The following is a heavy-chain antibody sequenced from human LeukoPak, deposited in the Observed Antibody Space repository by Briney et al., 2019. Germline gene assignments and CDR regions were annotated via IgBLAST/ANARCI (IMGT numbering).Heavy chain of an antibody. CDR3: ARSMTVVGIIMAPGY. CDR1: GFTFSVYS. D-gene: IGHD3-10*01. J-gene: IGHJ4*02. Sequence: GGSLRLSCAASGFTFSVYSMNWVRQPPGKGLEWVSSLSSSSNYTYYADSVKGRFTTSRDNAKNSLYLQMSSLRAEDTAVYYCARSMTVVGIIMAPGYWGQGSLVTVSS. V-gene: IGHV3-21*01. CDR2: LSSSSNYT.